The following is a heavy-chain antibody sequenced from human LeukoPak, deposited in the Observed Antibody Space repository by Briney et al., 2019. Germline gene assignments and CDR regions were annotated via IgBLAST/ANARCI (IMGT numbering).Heavy chain of an antibody. CDR1: EFTFSSYS. V-gene: IGHV3-21*01. J-gene: IGHJ4*02. Sequence: PGGSLRLSCAASEFTFSSYSMNWVRQAPGKGLEWVSSISGSSSYIYYADSVKGRFTISRDNAKNSLYLQMNSLRAEDTAVYYCARDAGGVWGSYFDYWGQGTLVTVSP. CDR3: ARDAGGVWGSYFDY. D-gene: IGHD3-16*01. CDR2: ISGSSSYI.